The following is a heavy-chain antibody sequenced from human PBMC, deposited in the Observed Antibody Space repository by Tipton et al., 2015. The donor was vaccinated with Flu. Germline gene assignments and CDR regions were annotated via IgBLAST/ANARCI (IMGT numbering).Heavy chain of an antibody. Sequence: QLVQSGGGLIQPGGSLRLSCAASGFTVSSNYMSWVRQAPGKGLEWVSVIYSDGGTYYIDSVKGRFTISRDNSKIMLSLEMNSLRAEDTAVYYCARGQGANPWGQGTLVTVSS. CDR2: IYSDGGT. V-gene: IGHV3-53*01. CDR3: ARGQGANP. J-gene: IGHJ5*02. CDR1: GFTVSSNY.